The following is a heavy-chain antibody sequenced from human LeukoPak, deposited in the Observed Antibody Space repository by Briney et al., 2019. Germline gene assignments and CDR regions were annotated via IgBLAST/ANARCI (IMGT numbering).Heavy chain of an antibody. Sequence: GASVKVSCKVSGYTLTELSMHWVRQAPGKGLEWMGGFDPEDGETIYAQKFQGRVTMTEDTSTDTAYMEVNSLRSDDTAVYYCARASGYCTSTSCPDMDYWGQGTLVTVSS. CDR1: GYTLTELS. J-gene: IGHJ4*02. D-gene: IGHD2-2*01. V-gene: IGHV1-24*01. CDR3: ARASGYCTSTSCPDMDY. CDR2: FDPEDGET.